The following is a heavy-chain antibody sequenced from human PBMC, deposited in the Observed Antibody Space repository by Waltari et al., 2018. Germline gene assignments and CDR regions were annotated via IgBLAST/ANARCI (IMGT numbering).Heavy chain of an antibody. J-gene: IGHJ4*02. Sequence: QVQLVQSGAEVKKPGASVRVSCKASGYIFTNFYMHWVRQAPGRGLEWMGMVTPNGGTTAYAQKLQDRVTMTSDTSTGTVYMELSSLRSEDTAVYYCARAGSSLIWGVAEWGQGTLVTVSS. D-gene: IGHD2-2*01. CDR3: ARAGSSLIWGVAE. CDR2: VTPNGGTT. V-gene: IGHV1-46*04. CDR1: GYIFTNFY.